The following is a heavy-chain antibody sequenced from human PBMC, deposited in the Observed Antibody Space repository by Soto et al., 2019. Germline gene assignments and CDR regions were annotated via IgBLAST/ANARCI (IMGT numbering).Heavy chain of an antibody. Sequence: EVQLLESGGGLVQPGGSLRLSCAASGFTFSSYAMSWVRQAPGKGLEWVSAISGSGGSTYYADSVKGRFTISRDNSKNTLYLQMNSLRAEDTAVYYCAKDTSYIGDYPHNWFDPGGQGTLVTVSS. D-gene: IGHD4-17*01. CDR2: ISGSGGST. CDR1: GFTFSSYA. CDR3: AKDTSYIGDYPHNWFDP. J-gene: IGHJ5*02. V-gene: IGHV3-23*01.